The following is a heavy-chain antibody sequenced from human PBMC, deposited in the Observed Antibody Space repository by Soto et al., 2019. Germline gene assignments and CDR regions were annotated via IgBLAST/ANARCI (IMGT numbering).Heavy chain of an antibody. D-gene: IGHD3-22*01. CDR2: IYYSGST. V-gene: IGHV4-39*01. Sequence: SETLSLTCTVSGGSISSSSYYWGWIRQPPGKGLEWIGSIYYSGSTYYNPSLKSRVTISVDTSKNQFSLKLSSVTAADTAVYYCATNYYDSSGYYYGDYWGQGNLVTVSS. CDR1: GGSISSSSYY. CDR3: ATNYYDSSGYYYGDY. J-gene: IGHJ4*02.